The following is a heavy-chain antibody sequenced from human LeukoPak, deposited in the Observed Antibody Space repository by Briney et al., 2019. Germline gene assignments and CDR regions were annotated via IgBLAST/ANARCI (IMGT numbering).Heavy chain of an antibody. CDR1: GYNFTTYW. CDR3: ARHPPRYYDSSGYYSPYYFDY. V-gene: IGHV5-51*01. CDR2: IYPGDSDT. D-gene: IGHD3-22*01. J-gene: IGHJ4*02. Sequence: GESLKISCKGSGYNFTTYWIGWVRQMPGKGLEWMGIIYPGDSDTRYSPSFQGQVTISADKSISTAYLQWSSLKASDTAMYYCARHPPRYYDSSGYYSPYYFDYWGQGTLVTVSS.